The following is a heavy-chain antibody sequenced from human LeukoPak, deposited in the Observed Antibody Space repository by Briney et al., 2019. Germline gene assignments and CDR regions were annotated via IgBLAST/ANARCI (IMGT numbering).Heavy chain of an antibody. CDR2: IKQDGSEK. CDR3: ARGGWTFDN. J-gene: IGHJ4*02. V-gene: IGHV3-7*01. Sequence: GGSLRLSCAASGFTFSSHWMTWVRQAPGKGLEWVAKIKQDGSEKYYVDAVKGRFTISRDNAKNSLYLQMNSLRAEDTAVYHCARGGWTFDNWGQGTLVTVSS. D-gene: IGHD3/OR15-3a*01. CDR1: GFTFSSHW.